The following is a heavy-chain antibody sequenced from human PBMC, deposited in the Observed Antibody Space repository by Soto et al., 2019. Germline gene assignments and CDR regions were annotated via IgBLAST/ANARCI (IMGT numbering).Heavy chain of an antibody. Sequence: GGSLRLSCAASGFTFSSHSMNWVRQAPGKGLEWVSYISSSRSTIYYADSVKGRFTISRDNAKSTLYLEMNSLRVEDTAVYYCARGKTNVYALDVWGQGTAVTVSS. CDR3: ARGKTNVYALDV. CDR2: ISSSRSTI. V-gene: IGHV3-48*04. J-gene: IGHJ6*02. CDR1: GFTFSSHS.